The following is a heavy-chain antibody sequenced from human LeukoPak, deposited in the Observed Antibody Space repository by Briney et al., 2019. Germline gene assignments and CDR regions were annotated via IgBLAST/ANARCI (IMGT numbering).Heavy chain of an antibody. J-gene: IGHJ4*02. V-gene: IGHV4-59*01. CDR2: IYYSGST. Sequence: SETLSLTCTVSGGSISSYYWSWIRQPPGKGLEWIGYIYYSGSTNYNPSLKSRVTISVDTSKNQFSQKLSSVTAADTAVYYCAGGGSYLRDFNYWGQGTLVTVSS. CDR1: GGSISSYY. D-gene: IGHD1-26*01. CDR3: AGGGSYLRDFNY.